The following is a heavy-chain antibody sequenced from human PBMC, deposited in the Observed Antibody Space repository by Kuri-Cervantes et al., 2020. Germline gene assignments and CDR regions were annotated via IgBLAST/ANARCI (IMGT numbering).Heavy chain of an antibody. D-gene: IGHD6-19*01. J-gene: IGHJ4*02. CDR2: ISWNGGSV. Sequence: SLKISCAASGFTFSSYWMSWVRQAPGKGLEWVSSISWNGGSVAYAESVKGRFTVSRDNAKNALFLQMNSLTREDTAFYYCAKAPLSWLALHYIDSWGQGTLVTVSS. CDR1: GFTFSSYW. CDR3: AKAPLSWLALHYIDS. V-gene: IGHV3-9*01.